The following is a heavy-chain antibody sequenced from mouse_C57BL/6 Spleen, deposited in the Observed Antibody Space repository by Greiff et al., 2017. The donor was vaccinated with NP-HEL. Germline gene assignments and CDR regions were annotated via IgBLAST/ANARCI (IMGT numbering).Heavy chain of an antibody. CDR2: INPYNGGT. V-gene: IGHV1-19*01. Sequence: VQLKESGPVLVKPGASVKMSCKASGYTFTDYYMNWVKQSHGKSLEWIGVINPYNGGTSYNQKFKGKATLTVDKSSSTAYMELNSLTSEDSAVYYCARPIYYDYDGDFADWGQGTLVTVSA. CDR3: ARPIYYDYDGDFAD. CDR1: GYTFTDYY. D-gene: IGHD2-4*01. J-gene: IGHJ3*01.